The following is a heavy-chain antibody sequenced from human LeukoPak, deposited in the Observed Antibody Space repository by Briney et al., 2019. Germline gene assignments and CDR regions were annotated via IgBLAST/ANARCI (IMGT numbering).Heavy chain of an antibody. V-gene: IGHV3-53*01. Sequence: GGSLRLSCAASGFTVSSNYMSWVRQAPGKGLEWVSVIYSGGSTYYTDSVKGRFTISRDNSKNTLYLQMNSLRAEDTAVYYCAKGSDRLWFGEYWGQGTVVTVSS. CDR1: GFTVSSNY. D-gene: IGHD3-10*01. CDR3: AKGSDRLWFGEY. J-gene: IGHJ4*02. CDR2: IYSGGST.